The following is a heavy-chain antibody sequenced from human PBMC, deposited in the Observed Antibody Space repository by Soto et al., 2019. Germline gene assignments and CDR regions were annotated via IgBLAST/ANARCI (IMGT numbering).Heavy chain of an antibody. CDR3: VKEPVAGGSGGDWFDY. J-gene: IGHJ4*02. Sequence: EVQLLESGGGLVQPGGTLRLSCAVSGFTFSNYAMTWVRQAPGKGLEWVSLMSGNGGRIVYADSVKGRVTISRDNSKTTLYLQMTSLRLEDTAVYYCVKEPVAGGSGGDWFDYWGEGTLVIVSS. V-gene: IGHV3-23*01. CDR1: GFTFSNYA. D-gene: IGHD2-21*02. CDR2: MSGNGGRI.